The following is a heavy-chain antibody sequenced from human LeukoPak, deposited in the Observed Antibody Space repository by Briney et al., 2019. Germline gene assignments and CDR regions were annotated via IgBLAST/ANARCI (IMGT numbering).Heavy chain of an antibody. CDR1: EGTYTSYT. Sequence: SSVKVSCKASEGTYTSYTISWVRQAPGQGLEWMGMIIPILGIANYSHKFQGRATITADKSTSTSYMELSSLRSEDTAVYYCATDLGGSNVPKSTNWFDPWGQGTLVTVSS. CDR2: IIPILGIA. CDR3: ATDLGGSNVPKSTNWFDP. J-gene: IGHJ5*02. V-gene: IGHV1-69*02. D-gene: IGHD3-16*01.